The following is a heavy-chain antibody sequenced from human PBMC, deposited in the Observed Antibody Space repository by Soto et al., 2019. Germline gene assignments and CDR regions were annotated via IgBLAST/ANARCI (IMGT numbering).Heavy chain of an antibody. J-gene: IGHJ6*02. V-gene: IGHV1-18*01. CDR3: ARGCSSTSCYDYYYYGMDV. Sequence: ASVKVSCKASGGTFSSYAISWVRQAPGQGLEWMGWIIPNIGNTNYAQKLQGRVTMTTDTSTSTAYMELRSLRSDDTAVYYCARGCSSTSCYDYYYYGMDVWGQGTTVTVSS. D-gene: IGHD2-2*01. CDR1: GGTFSSYA. CDR2: IIPNIGNT.